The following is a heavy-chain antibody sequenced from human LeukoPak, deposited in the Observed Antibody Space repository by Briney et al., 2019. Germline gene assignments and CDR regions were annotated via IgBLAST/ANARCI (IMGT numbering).Heavy chain of an antibody. CDR2: IKSKTDGGTT. CDR3: TTTGGSYSYWYAFDI. J-gene: IGHJ3*02. D-gene: IGHD3-10*01. CDR1: GFTISNAW. V-gene: IGHV3-15*01. Sequence: PGGSLRLSCAASGFTISNAWMSWVRQPPGKGLEWVGRIKSKTDGGTTDYAAPVKGRFTISRDESKNTMYLQMNSLKIEDTAVYYCTTTGGSYSYWYAFDIWGQGTMVTVSS.